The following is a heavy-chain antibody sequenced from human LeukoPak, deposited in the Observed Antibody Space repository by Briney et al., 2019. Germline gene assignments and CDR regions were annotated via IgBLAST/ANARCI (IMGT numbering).Heavy chain of an antibody. J-gene: IGHJ1*01. V-gene: IGHV4-59*01. CDR2: IYSSGIT. D-gene: IGHD6-19*01. Sequence: SETLSLTCSVSGGSISNYYWSWIRRPPGKGLEWIGYIYSSGITDYTPSLKSRVTISVDTSNNQFSLDLSSVTAADTAVYYCARSRYSSGGALYGFWGQGTLVSVSS. CDR3: ARSRYSSGGALYGF. CDR1: GGSISNYY.